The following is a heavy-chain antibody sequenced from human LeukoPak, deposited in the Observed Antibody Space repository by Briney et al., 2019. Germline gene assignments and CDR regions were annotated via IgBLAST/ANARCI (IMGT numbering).Heavy chain of an antibody. D-gene: IGHD3-22*01. CDR2: IGTAGDT. V-gene: IGHV3-13*01. CDR3: ARGYYDSSGSLGDDAFDI. J-gene: IGHJ3*02. Sequence: PGGSLRLSCAASGFTFSSYEMNWVRQATGKGLEWVSAIGTAGDTYYPGSVKGRFTISRENAKNSLYLQMNSLRAGDTAVYYCARGYYDSSGSLGDDAFDIWGQGTMVTVSS. CDR1: GFTFSSYE.